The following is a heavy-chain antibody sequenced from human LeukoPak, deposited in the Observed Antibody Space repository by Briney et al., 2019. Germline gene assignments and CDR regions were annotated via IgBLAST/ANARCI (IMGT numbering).Heavy chain of an antibody. D-gene: IGHD4-17*01. V-gene: IGHV1-69*04. CDR3: ARGEPNYGDYPLYYYYGMDV. J-gene: IGHJ6*02. CDR1: GGIFSSYA. CDR2: IIPILGIA. Sequence: GASVKVSCKASGGIFSSYAISWVRQAPGQGLEWMGRIIPILGIANYAQKFQGRVTITADKSTSTAYMELSSLRSEDTAVYYCARGEPNYGDYPLYYYYGMDVWGQGTTVTVSS.